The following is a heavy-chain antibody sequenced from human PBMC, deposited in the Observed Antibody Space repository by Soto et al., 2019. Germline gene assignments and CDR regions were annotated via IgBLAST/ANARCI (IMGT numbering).Heavy chain of an antibody. CDR1: GGTFSSFT. Sequence: QVQLVQSGAEVKKPGSSVKVSCKASGGTFSSFTISWVRQAPGQGLEWMRGIIPIYGTANYAQKFQGRVTISADASTRTAYMELSSLRSEDTAVYYCAKDRRADWESYYYYAMAVWGQGTTVTVSS. CDR2: IIPIYGTA. CDR3: AKDRRADWESYYYYAMAV. V-gene: IGHV1-69*01. J-gene: IGHJ6*02. D-gene: IGHD1-26*01.